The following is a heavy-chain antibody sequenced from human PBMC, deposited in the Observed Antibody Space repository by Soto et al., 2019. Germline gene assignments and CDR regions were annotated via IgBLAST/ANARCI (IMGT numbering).Heavy chain of an antibody. D-gene: IGHD6-19*01. CDR3: RTQSLD. J-gene: IGHJ4*02. Sequence: EVQLVESGGGLVKPGGSLRLSCAASGFTFSNAWMSWVRQAPGKGLEWVGLIKKQAHGGTTEYVAPLKGRFTISRDDSENTLYLQMSSLQTEDTDVYYCRTQSLDWGQGTLVTVSS. CDR2: IKKQAHGGTT. CDR1: GFTFSNAW. V-gene: IGHV3-15*01.